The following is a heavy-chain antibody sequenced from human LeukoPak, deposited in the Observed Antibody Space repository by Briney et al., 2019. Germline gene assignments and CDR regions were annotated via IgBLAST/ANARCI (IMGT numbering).Heavy chain of an antibody. CDR3: AKVAPWVVGYYFDY. CDR1: GGSISSYY. Sequence: PSETLSLTCTVSGGSISSYYWSWIRQPPGKGLEWIGYIYYSGSTNYNPSLKSRVTISVDTSKNQFSLKLSSVTAADTAVYYCAKVAPWVVGYYFDYWGQGTLVTVSS. J-gene: IGHJ4*02. V-gene: IGHV4-59*08. CDR2: IYYSGST. D-gene: IGHD5-12*01.